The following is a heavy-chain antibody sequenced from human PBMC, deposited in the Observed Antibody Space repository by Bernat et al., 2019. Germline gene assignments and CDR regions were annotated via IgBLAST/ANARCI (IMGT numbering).Heavy chain of an antibody. CDR2: IKRKIDGETI. V-gene: IGHV3-15*01. J-gene: IGHJ4*02. D-gene: IGHD6-13*01. Sequence: QMEESGGGLVKPGGSLRLSCVASGFQISDAWVSWVRQAPGKGLEWIANIKRKIDGETIGYAAPVKGRFSISRDDSKDTAFLQMNSLKTEDTAVYFCTTGYGSDWYGWGQGTLVTVSS. CDR1: GFQISDAW. CDR3: TTGYGSDWYG.